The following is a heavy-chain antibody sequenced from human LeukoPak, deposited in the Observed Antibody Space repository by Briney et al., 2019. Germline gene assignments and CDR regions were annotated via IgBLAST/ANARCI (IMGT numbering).Heavy chain of an antibody. V-gene: IGHV3-30*18. J-gene: IGHJ6*04. Sequence: PGGSLRLSCAASGFTFSSYGMHWVRQAPGKGLEWVAVISYDGSNKYYADSVKGRFTISRDNSKNTLYLQMNSLRAEDTAVYYCAKDQGCSSTSCFTWVYYYGMDVWGKGTTVTVSS. D-gene: IGHD2-2*02. CDR2: ISYDGSNK. CDR3: AKDQGCSSTSCFTWVYYYGMDV. CDR1: GFTFSSYG.